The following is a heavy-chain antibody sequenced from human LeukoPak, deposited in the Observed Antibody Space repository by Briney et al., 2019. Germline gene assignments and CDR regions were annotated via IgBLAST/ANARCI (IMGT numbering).Heavy chain of an antibody. Sequence: PSETLSPTCAVYGGSFSGYYWSWVPQPPGKGLEWIGEINHSGSTNYNPSLKSRVTISVDTSKNQFSLKLNTMSAADTAVYYCVEAPNPYYFDDWGQGTLVTVSS. CDR3: VEAPNPYYFDD. CDR1: GGSFSGYY. J-gene: IGHJ4*02. V-gene: IGHV4-34*01. D-gene: IGHD5-24*01. CDR2: INHSGST.